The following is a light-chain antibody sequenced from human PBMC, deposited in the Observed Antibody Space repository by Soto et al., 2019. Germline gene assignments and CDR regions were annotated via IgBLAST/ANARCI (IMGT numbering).Light chain of an antibody. J-gene: IGKJ3*01. CDR1: RSVISRF. CDR2: DAS. V-gene: IGKV3-20*01. Sequence: ENVLTQSPGTLSLSPGEGATLSCRTSRSVISRFLAWYQQRPGQAPRLLMYDASKRATGIPDRFSGSGSGTEVTLTIRSLEPEDSAVYFCQQYAASPHTFGPGTKVEIK. CDR3: QQYAASPHT.